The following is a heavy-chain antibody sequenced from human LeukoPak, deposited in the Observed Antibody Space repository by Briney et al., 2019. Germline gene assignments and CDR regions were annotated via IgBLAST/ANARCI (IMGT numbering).Heavy chain of an antibody. CDR1: GFTVSSNY. CDR2: IYSGGNT. CDR3: ARAVVLDAFDI. Sequence: GGSLRLSCAASGFTVSSNYMSWVRQAPGKGLEWVSVIYSGGNTYYADSVKGRFTISRDNSKNTVYLQMNNLRAEDTAVYYCARAVVLDAFDIWGQGTMVTVSS. V-gene: IGHV3-53*01. D-gene: IGHD2-15*01. J-gene: IGHJ3*02.